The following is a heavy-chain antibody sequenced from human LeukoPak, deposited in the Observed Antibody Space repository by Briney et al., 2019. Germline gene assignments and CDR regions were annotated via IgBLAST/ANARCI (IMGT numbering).Heavy chain of an antibody. J-gene: IGHJ6*03. Sequence: PGGSLRLSCAASGFTFSSYAMHWVRKAPVKVPEYVSAISSNGVTTYYAYSVSGRFTISRDNSKTTLYLQMGSLRSEDMAVYYCARRHNSYYMDVWGKGTTVTVSS. V-gene: IGHV3-64*01. CDR1: GFTFSSYA. CDR3: ARRHNSYYMDV. CDR2: ISSNGVTT.